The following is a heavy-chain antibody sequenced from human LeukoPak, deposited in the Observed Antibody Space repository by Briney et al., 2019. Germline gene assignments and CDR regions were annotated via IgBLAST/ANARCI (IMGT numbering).Heavy chain of an antibody. V-gene: IGHV3-30*02. CDR2: IRYDGSNK. CDR1: GFTFSSYG. J-gene: IGHJ6*04. D-gene: IGHD5-24*01. CDR3: AKDRWLQADVMDV. Sequence: GGSLRLSCAASGFTFSSYGMHWVRQAPGKGLEWVAFIRYDGSNKYYADSVKGRFTISRDNSKNTLYLQMNSLRAEDTAVYYCAKDRWLQADVMDVWGKGTTVTISS.